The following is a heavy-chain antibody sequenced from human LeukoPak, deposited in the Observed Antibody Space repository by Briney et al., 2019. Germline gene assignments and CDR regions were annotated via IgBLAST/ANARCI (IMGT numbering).Heavy chain of an antibody. V-gene: IGHV4-39*07. D-gene: IGHD1-26*01. Sequence: SETLSLTCTVSGGSISSYYWSWIRQPPGKGLEWIGSIYYSGSTYYNPSLKSRVTISVETSKNQFSLKLSSVTAADTAVYYCARDGRFPPEVLPRYFDYWGQGTLVTVSS. J-gene: IGHJ4*02. CDR3: ARDGRFPPEVLPRYFDY. CDR2: IYYSGST. CDR1: GGSISSYY.